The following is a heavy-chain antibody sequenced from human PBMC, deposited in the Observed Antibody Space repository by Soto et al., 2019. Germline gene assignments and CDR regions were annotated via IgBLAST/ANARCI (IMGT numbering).Heavy chain of an antibody. Sequence: ASVKVSCKASGYTFTGYYMHWVRQAPGQGLEWMGWINPNSGGTNYAQKFQGWVTMIRDTSISTAYMELSRLRSDDTAVYYCARDMVRGERNYYYYGMDVWGQGTTVTVSS. V-gene: IGHV1-2*04. CDR2: INPNSGGT. J-gene: IGHJ6*02. D-gene: IGHD3-10*01. CDR1: GYTFTGYY. CDR3: ARDMVRGERNYYYYGMDV.